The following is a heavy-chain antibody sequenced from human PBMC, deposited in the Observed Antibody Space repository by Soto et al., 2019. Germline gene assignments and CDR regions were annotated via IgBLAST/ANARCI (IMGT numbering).Heavy chain of an antibody. V-gene: IGHV3-23*01. J-gene: IGHJ4*02. CDR3: AKDRERDAWYEDY. D-gene: IGHD6-13*01. Sequence: PVGSLRLSCVASGFSFSTYAMSWVRQPPGKGLEWVSVISGSDGSTYYADSVKGRFTISRDNSKNTLYLQMNSLRAEDTAVYYCAKDRERDAWYEDYWGQGTLVTVSS. CDR2: ISGSDGST. CDR1: GFSFSTYA.